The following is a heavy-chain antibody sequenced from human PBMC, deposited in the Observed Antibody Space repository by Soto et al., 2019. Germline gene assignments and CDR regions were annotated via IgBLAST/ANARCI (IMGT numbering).Heavy chain of an antibody. D-gene: IGHD3-10*01. Sequence: QVQLVQSGAEVKKPGSSVKVSCRASGGTFANDAINWVRQAPGQGLEWMGGLIPIFGTPNYAQKFQGRVTITADESTNTAYLELSSLRSEDTAVYFCARSFMGRGVISYFFDSWGQGTLITVSS. CDR1: GGTFANDA. V-gene: IGHV1-69*01. J-gene: IGHJ4*02. CDR2: LIPIFGTP. CDR3: ARSFMGRGVISYFFDS.